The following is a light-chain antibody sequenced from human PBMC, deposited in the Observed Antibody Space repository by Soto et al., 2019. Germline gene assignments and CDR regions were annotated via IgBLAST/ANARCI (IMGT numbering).Light chain of an antibody. CDR3: QQYKDWPTT. CDR1: QSASTT. V-gene: IGKV3-15*01. J-gene: IGKJ1*01. Sequence: EIVMTQSPATLSVSPGERATLSCRASQSASTTVAWYQQKSGQAPRLLIYSASTRAIGVPARFSASGSGTDFTLTITSLQSEDFGVYYCQQYKDWPTTFGQGTKVEIK. CDR2: SAS.